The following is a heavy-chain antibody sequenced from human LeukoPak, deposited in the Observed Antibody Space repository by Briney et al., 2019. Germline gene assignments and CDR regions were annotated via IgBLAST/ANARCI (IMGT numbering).Heavy chain of an antibody. Sequence: KPSETLSLTCAVSGGSFSTYYWSLIRQPPGKGLEWIGEINHSGSTKYNPSLKSRVTISIDTSKNQFSLKLNSVTAADTALYYCVRSGGYCGDATCHVDYFALWGRGTLVTVSS. CDR3: VRSGGYCGDATCHVDYFAL. V-gene: IGHV4-34*01. D-gene: IGHD2-2*01. CDR2: INHSGST. J-gene: IGHJ2*01. CDR1: GGSFSTYY.